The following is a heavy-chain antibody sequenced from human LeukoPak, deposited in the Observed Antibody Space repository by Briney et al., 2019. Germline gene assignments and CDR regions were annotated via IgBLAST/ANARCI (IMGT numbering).Heavy chain of an antibody. D-gene: IGHD3-10*01. CDR1: GYSISSGYY. V-gene: IGHV4-38-2*02. Sequence: SETLSLTCTVSGYSISSGYYWGWIRQPPGKGLEWIGSIYHSGSTNYNPSLKSRVTISVDTSKNQFSLKLSSVTAADTAVYYCARLGWLRVRGVQYYYYYYMDVWGKGTTVTISS. CDR3: ARLGWLRVRGVQYYYYYYMDV. CDR2: IYHSGST. J-gene: IGHJ6*03.